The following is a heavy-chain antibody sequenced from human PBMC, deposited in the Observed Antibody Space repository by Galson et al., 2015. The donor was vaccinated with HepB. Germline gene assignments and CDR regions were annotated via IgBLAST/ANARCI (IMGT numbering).Heavy chain of an antibody. CDR1: GFSLSTSGVG. D-gene: IGHD3-3*01. Sequence: PALVKPTQTLTLTCTFSGFSLSTSGVGVGWIRQPPGKALEWLALIYWDDDKRYSPSLKSRLTIIKDTSKNQVVLTMTNMDPVDTATYYCAHFYDFWSGYDGNWFDPWGQGTLVTVSS. V-gene: IGHV2-5*02. J-gene: IGHJ5*02. CDR3: AHFYDFWSGYDGNWFDP. CDR2: IYWDDDK.